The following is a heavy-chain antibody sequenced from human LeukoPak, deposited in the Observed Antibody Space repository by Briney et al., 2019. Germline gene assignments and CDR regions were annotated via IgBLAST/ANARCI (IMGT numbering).Heavy chain of an antibody. J-gene: IGHJ5*02. CDR2: ISWSSDNI. CDR1: GFTFDDYA. CDR3: AKDSGSSSGYESWFDP. V-gene: IGHV3-9*01. D-gene: IGHD5-12*01. Sequence: GGSLRLSCAASGFTFDDYAMHWVRQAPGKGLEWVSGISWSSDNIDYADSVRGRFTISRDNAKNSLYLQMNSLRVEDTALYYCAKDSGSSSGYESWFDPWGQGTLVTVSS.